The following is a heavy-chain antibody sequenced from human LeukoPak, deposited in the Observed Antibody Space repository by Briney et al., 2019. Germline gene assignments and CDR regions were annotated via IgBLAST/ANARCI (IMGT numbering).Heavy chain of an antibody. CDR3: ARNSGDFGSDAFDI. J-gene: IGHJ3*02. D-gene: IGHD5-12*01. Sequence: GASVKVSCKASGYTFTSYGISWVRRAPGQGLEWMGWISAYNGNTNYAQKLQGRVTMTTDTSTSTAYMELRSLRSDDTAVYYCARNSGDFGSDAFDIWGQGTMDTVSS. CDR1: GYTFTSYG. V-gene: IGHV1-18*01. CDR2: ISAYNGNT.